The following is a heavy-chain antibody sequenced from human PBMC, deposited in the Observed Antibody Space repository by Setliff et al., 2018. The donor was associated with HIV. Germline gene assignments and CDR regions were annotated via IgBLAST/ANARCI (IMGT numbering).Heavy chain of an antibody. D-gene: IGHD2-21*01. J-gene: IGHJ3*02. Sequence: LGESLKISCKGSRYSFTSYWIAWVRQMPGKGLEWMGIIYPGDSDTRYSPSFQGQVTISADKSISTAYLQWSSLKASDTAMYYCARRHMVERAFDIWGQGTMVTVSS. CDR2: IYPGDSDT. CDR1: RYSFTSYW. V-gene: IGHV5-51*01. CDR3: ARRHMVERAFDI.